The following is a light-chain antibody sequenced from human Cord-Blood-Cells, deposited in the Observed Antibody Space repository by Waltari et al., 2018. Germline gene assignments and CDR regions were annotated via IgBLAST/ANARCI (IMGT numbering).Light chain of an antibody. V-gene: IGLV2-14*03. Sequence: QSALTTPASVSGSPGQSITISCTGTSSDVGGYNYVSWYHQHPGKAPKLMIYDVSNRPSGVSNRFSGSKSGNTASLTISGLQAEDEADYYCSSYTSSSTLVFGGGTKLTVL. CDR3: SSYTSSSTLV. CDR2: DVS. CDR1: SSDVGGYNY. J-gene: IGLJ3*02.